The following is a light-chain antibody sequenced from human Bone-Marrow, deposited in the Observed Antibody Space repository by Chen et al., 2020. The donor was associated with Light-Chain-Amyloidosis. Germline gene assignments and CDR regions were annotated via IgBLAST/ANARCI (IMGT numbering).Light chain of an antibody. CDR3: QQLSRYPIT. CDR1: QDISTS. V-gene: IGKV1-9*01. J-gene: IGKJ5*01. Sequence: DIQMNQSPSSLSASVGDRVTITCRASQDISTSLAWYQKKPGEAPKLLLYAASTLQSGVPSRFSGSGSGTDFTLTISSLQPEDFATLYCQQLSRYPITFGQGTRLDIK. CDR2: AAS.